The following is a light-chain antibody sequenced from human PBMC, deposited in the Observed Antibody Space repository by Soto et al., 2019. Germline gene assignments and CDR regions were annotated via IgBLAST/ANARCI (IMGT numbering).Light chain of an antibody. V-gene: IGKV3-20*01. Sequence: EIVLTQSPGTLSLSPGERATLSCRASQTVDGTYLAWYQQKPGQAPRLLIYDSSSRAPGVPDRFSGSGSGTDFTLSISRLEPGDFAVYYCQQFDTSSIIFGPGTKVDIK. CDR1: QTVDGTY. J-gene: IGKJ3*01. CDR2: DSS. CDR3: QQFDTSSII.